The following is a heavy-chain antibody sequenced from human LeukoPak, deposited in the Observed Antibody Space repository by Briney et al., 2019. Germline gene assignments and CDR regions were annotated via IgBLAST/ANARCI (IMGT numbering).Heavy chain of an antibody. CDR2: MYPGDSDT. CDR1: GYSLTSHW. Sequence: GESLKISCKGSGYSLTSHWIGWVRQMPGQGLEWMGIMYPGDSDTRYSPSFQGQVTISADKSISTAYLQWSSLEASDTAMYYCARSSRDGYMSDYWGQGTLVTVSS. D-gene: IGHD5-24*01. J-gene: IGHJ4*02. CDR3: ARSSRDGYMSDY. V-gene: IGHV5-51*01.